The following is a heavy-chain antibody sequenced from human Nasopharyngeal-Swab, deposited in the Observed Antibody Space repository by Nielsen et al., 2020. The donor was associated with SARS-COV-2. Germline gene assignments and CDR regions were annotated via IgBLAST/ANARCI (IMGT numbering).Heavy chain of an antibody. CDR2: ISGGGENT. J-gene: IGHJ4*02. CDR1: GFTFRNYG. CDR3: AKDRPADCSSTICSYYDY. Sequence: GESLKISCAASGFTFRNYGMTWVRQAPGKGLEWVSAISGGGENTHYADSVKGRFTISRDNSKNTLSLQMGSLRAEDTAIYYCAKDRPADCSSTICSYYDYWGQGALVTVSS. V-gene: IGHV3-23*01. D-gene: IGHD2-2*01.